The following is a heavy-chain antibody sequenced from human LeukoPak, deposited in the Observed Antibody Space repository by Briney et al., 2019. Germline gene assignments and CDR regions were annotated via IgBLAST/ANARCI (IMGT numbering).Heavy chain of an antibody. D-gene: IGHD6-19*01. J-gene: IGHJ4*02. CDR3: ARVRDGYSSGEYYFDY. CDR1: GYTFTGYY. CDR2: INPNSGGT. Sequence: ASVKVSCKASGYTFTGYYMHWVRQAPGQGLEWMGWINPNSGGTNYAQKFQGRVTMTRDTSISTAYMELSRLRSDDTAVYYCARVRDGYSSGEYYFDYWGQGTLVTVSS. V-gene: IGHV1-2*02.